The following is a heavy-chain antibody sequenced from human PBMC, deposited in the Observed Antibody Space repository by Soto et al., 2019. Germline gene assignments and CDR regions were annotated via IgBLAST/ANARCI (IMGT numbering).Heavy chain of an antibody. CDR2: IKEDGSEK. D-gene: IGHD2-2*02. CDR3: ARDFPSAAIRGGHFDY. CDR1: GFTFSNYW. V-gene: IGHV3-7*01. J-gene: IGHJ4*02. Sequence: EVQLVESGGGLVPPGGSLRLSCAPSGFTFSNYWMTWVRQAPGKGLEWVANIKEDGSEKYYVDSVKGRFTISRDNAKNSLHLQMTSLRVEDTAVYYCARDFPSAAIRGGHFDYWGQGTLVTVSS.